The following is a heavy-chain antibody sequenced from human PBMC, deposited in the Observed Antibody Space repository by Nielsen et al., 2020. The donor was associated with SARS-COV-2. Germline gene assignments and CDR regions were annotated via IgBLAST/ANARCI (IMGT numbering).Heavy chain of an antibody. CDR3: ARGRAPLRY. CDR2: NYNSAKT. J-gene: IGHJ4*02. V-gene: IGHV4-59*01. Sequence: SETLSLTCSLSGGSMNFFYWSWIRQAPGTGLEWIAYNYNSAKTMYNSSLKSRVTMSVDTSKNQLSLRLTSVTAADTAVYYCARGRAPLRYWGQGILVTVSS. D-gene: IGHD2-15*01. CDR1: GGSMNFFY.